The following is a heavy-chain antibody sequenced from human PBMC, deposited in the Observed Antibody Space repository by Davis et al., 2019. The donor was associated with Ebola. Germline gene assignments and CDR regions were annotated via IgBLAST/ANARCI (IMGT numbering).Heavy chain of an antibody. J-gene: IGHJ4*02. D-gene: IGHD6-19*01. CDR1: GYTFTGYY. Sequence: AASVKVSCKASGYTFTGYYMHWVRQAPGQGLEWMGRINPNSGNTGYAQKFQGRVTITRDTSASTAYMELSSLRSEDTAVYYCARDSSGWYYFDYWGQGTLVTVSS. V-gene: IGHV1-2*06. CDR2: INPNSGNT. CDR3: ARDSSGWYYFDY.